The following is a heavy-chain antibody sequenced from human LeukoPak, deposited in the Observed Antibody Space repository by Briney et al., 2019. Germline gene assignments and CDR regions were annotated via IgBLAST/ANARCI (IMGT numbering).Heavy chain of an antibody. CDR3: ARETITYYYDSSGFFDI. CDR2: IIPIFGTA. J-gene: IGHJ3*02. V-gene: IGHV1-69*06. D-gene: IGHD3-22*01. CDR1: GYTLTELS. Sequence: GASVKVSCKVSGYTLTELSMHWVRQAPGQGLEWMGGIIPIFGTANYAQKFQGRVTITADKSTSTAYMELSSLRSEDTAVYYCARETITYYYDSSGFFDIWGQGTMVTVSS.